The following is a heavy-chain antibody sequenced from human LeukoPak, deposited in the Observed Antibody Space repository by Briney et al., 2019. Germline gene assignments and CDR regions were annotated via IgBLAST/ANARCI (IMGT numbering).Heavy chain of an antibody. J-gene: IGHJ3*02. Sequence: GGSLRLSCAASGFTFSSYAMHWVRQAPGKGLEWVAVISYDGSNKYYADSVKGRFTISRDNSKNTLYLQMNSLRAEDTAVYYCAKDGDRITMVRGVIPDIWGQGTMVTVSS. D-gene: IGHD3-10*01. CDR3: AKDGDRITMVRGVIPDI. CDR1: GFTFSSYA. CDR2: ISYDGSNK. V-gene: IGHV3-30-3*01.